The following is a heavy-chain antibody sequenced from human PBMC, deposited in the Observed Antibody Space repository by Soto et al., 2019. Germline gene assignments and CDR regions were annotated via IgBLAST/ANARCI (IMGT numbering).Heavy chain of an antibody. CDR1: GGSFSGYY. CDR2: INHSGST. J-gene: IGHJ4*02. V-gene: IGHV4-34*01. Sequence: SETLSLTCAVYGGSFSGYYWSWIRQPPGKGLEWIGEINHSGSTNYNPSLKSRVTISVDTSKNQFSLKLRSVTAADTAVYYCARAWRYYYGSGSYYNPLDYWGQGTLVTVSS. D-gene: IGHD3-10*01. CDR3: ARAWRYYYGSGSYYNPLDY.